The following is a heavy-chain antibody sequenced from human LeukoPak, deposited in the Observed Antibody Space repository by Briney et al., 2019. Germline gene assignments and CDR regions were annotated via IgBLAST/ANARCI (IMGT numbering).Heavy chain of an antibody. CDR2: IRYDGSNK. V-gene: IGHV3-30*02. CDR3: AKDLGIYYDSSGGYFDY. Sequence: GGSLRLSCAASGFTFSSYGMHWVRQAPGKGLEWVAFIRYDGSNKYYADSVKGRFTISRDNSKNTLYLQMNSLRAGDTAVYYCAKDLGIYYDSSGGYFDYWGQGTLVTVSS. CDR1: GFTFSSYG. J-gene: IGHJ4*02. D-gene: IGHD3-22*01.